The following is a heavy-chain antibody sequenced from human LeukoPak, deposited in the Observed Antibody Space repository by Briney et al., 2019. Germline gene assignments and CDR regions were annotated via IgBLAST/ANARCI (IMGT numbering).Heavy chain of an antibody. V-gene: IGHV4-59*01. CDR2: IYYSGST. CDR1: AGSISSYY. Sequence: PSETLSLTCTVSAGSISSYYWSWIRQPPGKGLEWIGYIYYSGSTNYNPSLKSRVTISVDTSKNQFSLKLNSVTAADTAVYYCARGSSWYDCWGQGTLVTVSS. J-gene: IGHJ5*01. D-gene: IGHD1-26*01. CDR3: ARGSSWYDC.